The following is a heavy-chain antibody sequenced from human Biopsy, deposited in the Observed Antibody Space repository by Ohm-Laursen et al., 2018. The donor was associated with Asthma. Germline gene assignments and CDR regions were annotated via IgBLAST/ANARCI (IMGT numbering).Heavy chain of an antibody. V-gene: IGHV3-11*04. J-gene: IGHJ4*01. D-gene: IGHD4-11*01. CDR3: AKRRGYSDFNDFDY. CDR1: GFTFSDYY. Sequence: SLRLSCAASGFTFSDYYMSWIRQAPGKGLEWVSYISTGGTTINYADSVKGRFALSRDNSQNTLYLQMISLRTDDTAVYYCAKRRGYSDFNDFDYWGHGTLVTVSS. CDR2: ISTGGTTI.